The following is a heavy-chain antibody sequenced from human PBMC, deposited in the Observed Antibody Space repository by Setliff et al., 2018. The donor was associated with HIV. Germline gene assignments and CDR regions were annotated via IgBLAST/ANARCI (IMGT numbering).Heavy chain of an antibody. D-gene: IGHD4-17*01. CDR1: GGSISSSSYY. V-gene: IGHV4-39*07. CDR3: ARAPGPYGDYNWFDP. Sequence: PSETLSLTCIVSGGSISSSSYYWGWIRQTPGKGLEWIGSIYWSGLTFYNPSLKSRVTISVDTSKNHFSLKLNSVTAADTAVYYCARAPGPYGDYNWFDPWGQGALVTVSS. J-gene: IGHJ5*02. CDR2: IYWSGLT.